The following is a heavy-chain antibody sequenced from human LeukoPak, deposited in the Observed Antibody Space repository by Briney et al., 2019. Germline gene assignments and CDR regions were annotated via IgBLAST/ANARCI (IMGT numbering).Heavy chain of an antibody. CDR1: GFTFSDSG. D-gene: IGHD2-21*01. CDR3: ARDLSEGEAF. Sequence: GGSLRLSCAASGFTFSDSGMHWVRQAPGKGLEWVTFIARNGNYAYYAASGKGRFSISRDNARNSVFLQMNTLRTDDTALYYCARDLSEGEAFWGPGTLVTVSS. CDR2: IARNGNYA. J-gene: IGHJ4*02. V-gene: IGHV3-21*01.